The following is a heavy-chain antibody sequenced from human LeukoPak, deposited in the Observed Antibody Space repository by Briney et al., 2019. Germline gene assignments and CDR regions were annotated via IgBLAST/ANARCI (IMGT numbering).Heavy chain of an antibody. V-gene: IGHV1-69*13. CDR3: AREGYYDSSGSYFDY. J-gene: IGHJ4*02. CDR2: IIPTFGTA. CDR1: GGTFSSYA. D-gene: IGHD3-22*01. Sequence: SVKVSCKASGGTFSSYAISWVRQAPGQGLEWMGGIIPTFGTANYAQKFQGRVTITADESTSTAYMELSSLRSEDTAVYYCAREGYYDSSGSYFDYWGQGTLVTVSS.